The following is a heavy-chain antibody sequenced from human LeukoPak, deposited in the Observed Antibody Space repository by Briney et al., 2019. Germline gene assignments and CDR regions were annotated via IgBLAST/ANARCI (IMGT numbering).Heavy chain of an antibody. V-gene: IGHV4-4*07. Sequence: PSETLSLICTVSGGSTSNYFCTWLRQSAGKGLEWIGRIHTSGSTNYNPSLKSRVSMSVDTSKNQFSLKLSSVTAADTAVYYCARDPEGHGYYFDYWGQGALVTVSS. CDR2: IHTSGST. J-gene: IGHJ4*02. CDR1: GGSTSNYF. D-gene: IGHD3-3*01. CDR3: ARDPEGHGYYFDY.